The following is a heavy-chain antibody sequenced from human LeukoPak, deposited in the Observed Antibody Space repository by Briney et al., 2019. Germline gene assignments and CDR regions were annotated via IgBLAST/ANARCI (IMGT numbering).Heavy chain of an antibody. V-gene: IGHV1-2*02. CDR3: APTSPYTTGSYYFDY. CDR1: GYTFTGYY. D-gene: IGHD2/OR15-2a*01. J-gene: IGHJ4*02. CDR2: INPNSGGT. Sequence: ASVKVSCKASGYTFTGYYMHWVRQAPGQGLEWMGWINPNSGGTNYAQKFQGRVTMTRDTSISTAYMELSRLRSDDTAVYYCAPTSPYTTGSYYFDYWGQGTLVTVSS.